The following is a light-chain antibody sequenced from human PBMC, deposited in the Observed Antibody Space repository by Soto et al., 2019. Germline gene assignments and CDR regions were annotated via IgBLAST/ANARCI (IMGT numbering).Light chain of an antibody. Sequence: DIQMTQSPSSLSASVGDRVPITCRASQTITNYLNWYQQKPGKAPNLLIYATSSLQSGVPSRFSGSASGTEFTLTISSLQPEDFAIYVCQQSYRIPRTFGQGTKVEIK. V-gene: IGKV1-39*01. CDR2: ATS. J-gene: IGKJ1*01. CDR3: QQSYRIPRT. CDR1: QTITNY.